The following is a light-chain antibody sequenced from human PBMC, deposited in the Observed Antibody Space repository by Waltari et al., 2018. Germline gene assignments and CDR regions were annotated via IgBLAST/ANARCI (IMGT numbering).Light chain of an antibody. CDR3: QNHERLPAT. Sequence: FTQSPGTLSLSPGERATLPCRHSQNIRTYLGRYQQKPGQPPMLLMYAASRRATGVPDRFSGGGSGTDFSLTISRLEPEDCSVYYCQNHERLPATFGQGTRVEIK. V-gene: IGKV3-20*01. J-gene: IGKJ1*01. CDR2: AAS. CDR1: QNIRTY.